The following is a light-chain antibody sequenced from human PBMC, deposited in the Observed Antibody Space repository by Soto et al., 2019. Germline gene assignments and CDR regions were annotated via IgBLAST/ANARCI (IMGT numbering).Light chain of an antibody. V-gene: IGLV2-14*01. CDR3: SSYTSSSTLDL. J-gene: IGLJ1*01. CDR2: EVS. CDR1: SSDVGDYNY. Sequence: QSALTQPRSVSGSPGQSVTISCTGTSSDVGDYNYVSWYQQHPGKAPKLMIYEVSNRPPGVSIRFSGSKSGNTASLTISGLQAEDEAHYYCSSYTSSSTLDLFGTGTKVTVL.